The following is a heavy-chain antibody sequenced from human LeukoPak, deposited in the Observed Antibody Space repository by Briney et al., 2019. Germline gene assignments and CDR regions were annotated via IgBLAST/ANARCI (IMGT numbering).Heavy chain of an antibody. CDR1: GFTFSSYG. CDR3: ARPPYYYGSGSYYKPEYFQH. J-gene: IGHJ1*01. D-gene: IGHD3-10*01. Sequence: GRSLRLSCAASGFTFSSYGMHWVRQAPGKGLEWVAVISYDGSNKYYADSVKGRFTISRDNSKNTLYLQMNSLRAEDTAVYYCARPPYYYGSGSYYKPEYFQHWGQGTLVTVSS. V-gene: IGHV3-30*03. CDR2: ISYDGSNK.